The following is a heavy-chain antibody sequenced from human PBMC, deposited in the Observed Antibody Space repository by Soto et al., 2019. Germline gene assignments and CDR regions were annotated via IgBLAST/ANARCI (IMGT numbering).Heavy chain of an antibody. CDR2: IYHSGST. CDR1: GGSVSSSNW. V-gene: IGHV4-4*02. J-gene: IGHJ4*02. Sequence: SLTCAVSGGSVSSSNWWSLVRQPPGKGLEWIGEIYHSGSTNYNPSLKSRVTISVDKSKNQFSLKLSSVTAADTAVYYCASSRITAMGYYFDYWGQGTLVTVS. D-gene: IGHD5-18*01. CDR3: ASSRITAMGYYFDY.